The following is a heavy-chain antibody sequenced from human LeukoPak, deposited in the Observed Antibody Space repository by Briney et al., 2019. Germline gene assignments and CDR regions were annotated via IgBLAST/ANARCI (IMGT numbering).Heavy chain of an antibody. D-gene: IGHD3-3*01. V-gene: IGHV1-8*01. J-gene: IGHJ5*02. CDR2: MNPNSGNT. CDR1: GYTFTSYD. CDR3: ARSPTIFGVVIRLQNWFDH. Sequence: ASVTVSCKASGYTFTSYDINWVRQAPGQGLEWMGWMNPNSGNTVYAQTFQGRVTMTRNTSISTAYMELSSLRSEDTAVYYCARSPTIFGVVIRLQNWFDHWGQGTLVTVSS.